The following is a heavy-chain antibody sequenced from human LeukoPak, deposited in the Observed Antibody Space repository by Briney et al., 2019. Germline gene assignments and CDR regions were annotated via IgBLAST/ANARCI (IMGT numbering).Heavy chain of an antibody. Sequence: PGGSLRLSCAASGFTFSSYAMSWVRQAPGKGLEWVSAISGSGGSTYYADSVKGRFTVSIDNSKNTLYLQFSSLRAEDTAVFYCARSAGDPHAFDVWGQGTMVTVSS. CDR2: ISGSGGST. V-gene: IGHV3-23*01. J-gene: IGHJ3*01. D-gene: IGHD4-17*01. CDR3: ARSAGDPHAFDV. CDR1: GFTFSSYA.